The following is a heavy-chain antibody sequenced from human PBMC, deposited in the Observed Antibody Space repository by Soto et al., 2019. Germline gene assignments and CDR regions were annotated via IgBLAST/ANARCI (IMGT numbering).Heavy chain of an antibody. V-gene: IGHV3-11*06. CDR2: ISSSSSYT. CDR3: SKDIVVAPAAKSFAH. D-gene: IGHD2-2*01. J-gene: IGHJ1*01. Sequence: GGSLRLSCAASGFTFSDYYMSWIRQAPGKGLEWVSYISSSSSYTNYADSVKGRFTISRDNAKNSLYLQMNSLRAEDTAVYYCSKDIVVAPAAKSFAHWRQGALATVSS. CDR1: GFTFSDYY.